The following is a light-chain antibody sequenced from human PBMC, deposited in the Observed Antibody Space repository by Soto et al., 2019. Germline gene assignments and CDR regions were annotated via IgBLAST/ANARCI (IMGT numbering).Light chain of an antibody. CDR2: EVY. Sequence: DVDMTQSPLSLPVTLGQPASISCRSSQSLVYSDGNTYLNWFQQRPGQSPRRLIYEVYNRESGVPERFSGSGSGTDFTLKISRVEAEDVGVYYCMQGTHWPWTFGQGTKVEIK. CDR3: MQGTHWPWT. V-gene: IGKV2-30*01. CDR1: QSLVYSDGNTY. J-gene: IGKJ1*01.